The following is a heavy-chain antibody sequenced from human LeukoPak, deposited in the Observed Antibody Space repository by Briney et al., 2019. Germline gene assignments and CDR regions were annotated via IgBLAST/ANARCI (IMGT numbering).Heavy chain of an antibody. CDR1: GFTFSGSA. Sequence: GGSLRLSCAASGFTFSGSAMHWVRQASGKGLEWVGRIRSKANSYATAYAASVKGRFTISRDDSKNTAYLQMNSLKTEDTPVYYCTIRLGYCSSTSCYQFDYWGQGTLVTVSS. CDR2: IRSKANSYAT. D-gene: IGHD2-2*01. CDR3: TIRLGYCSSTSCYQFDY. V-gene: IGHV3-73*01. J-gene: IGHJ4*02.